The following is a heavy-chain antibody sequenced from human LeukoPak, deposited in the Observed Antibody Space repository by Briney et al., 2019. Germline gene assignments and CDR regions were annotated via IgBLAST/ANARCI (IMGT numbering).Heavy chain of an antibody. Sequence: GGSLRLSCATSGFIFSHYWMSWVRQAPGKGLEWVANIKQDGSEKYYVDSVKGRFTVSRDNAKNSLYLQMNSLRAEDAAVYYCARDWEYWGQGTLVTVSS. D-gene: IGHD1-26*01. V-gene: IGHV3-7*03. CDR3: ARDWEY. CDR1: GFIFSHYW. J-gene: IGHJ4*02. CDR2: IKQDGSEK.